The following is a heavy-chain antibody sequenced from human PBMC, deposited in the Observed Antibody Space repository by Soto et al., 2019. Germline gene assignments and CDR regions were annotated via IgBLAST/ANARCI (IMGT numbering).Heavy chain of an antibody. CDR2: VFYSGTT. Sequence: QLRESGPGLLKPSETLSLTCNVSGGSISSPSYNWGWVRQPPGKGPEWIGTVFYSGTTQYNPSTRSRIAMAVDTSKSQVSLTLTSVTAPETAVYYCTTLASGHFDSWGQGAQVTVSS. CDR1: GGSISSPSYN. D-gene: IGHD2-8*02. CDR3: TTLASGHFDS. V-gene: IGHV4-39*01. J-gene: IGHJ4*02.